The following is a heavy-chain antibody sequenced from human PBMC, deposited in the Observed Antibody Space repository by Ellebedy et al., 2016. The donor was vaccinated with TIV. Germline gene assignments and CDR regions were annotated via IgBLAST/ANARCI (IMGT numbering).Heavy chain of an antibody. J-gene: IGHJ6*02. D-gene: IGHD2-21*02. CDR1: GFTFSSYA. Sequence: GGSLRLXCSASGFTFSSYAMSWVRQAPGKGLEWVANIKQDGSEKYYVDSVKGRFTISRDNAKNSLYLQMNSLRAEDTAVYYCAREHRIVVVTAHEYGMDVWGQGTTVTVSS. CDR3: AREHRIVVVTAHEYGMDV. V-gene: IGHV3-7*03. CDR2: IKQDGSEK.